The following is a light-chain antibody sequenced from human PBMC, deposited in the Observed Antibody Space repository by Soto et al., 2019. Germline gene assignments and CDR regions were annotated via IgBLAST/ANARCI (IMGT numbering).Light chain of an antibody. V-gene: IGKV1-12*01. J-gene: IGKJ4*01. CDR1: HSIGTY. CDR3: QQANSFPFT. Sequence: DIQMTQSPSSLSASVGDAVTITCRAGHSIGTYLSWYQLKPGEAPKLLISAASSLGSGVPSRFSGSGSGTDFTLTISSLQPEDFATYYCQQANSFPFTFGGGTKVEIK. CDR2: AAS.